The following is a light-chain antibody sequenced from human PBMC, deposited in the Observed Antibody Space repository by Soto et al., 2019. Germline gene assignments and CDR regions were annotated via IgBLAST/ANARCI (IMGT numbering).Light chain of an antibody. Sequence: DIRMTQSPSSLSASVGDRVTITCRASQSISSYLNWYQQKPGKAPKLLIYAASSLQSGVPSRFSGSGSGTDFTLTISSLQPEDFATYYCQQSYSTPRGTFGQGTRMEIK. CDR2: AAS. CDR3: QQSYSTPRGT. J-gene: IGKJ5*01. V-gene: IGKV1-39*01. CDR1: QSISSY.